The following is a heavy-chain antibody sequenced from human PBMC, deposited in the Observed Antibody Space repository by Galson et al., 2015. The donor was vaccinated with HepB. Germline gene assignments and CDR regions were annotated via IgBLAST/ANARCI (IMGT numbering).Heavy chain of an antibody. J-gene: IGHJ5*02. D-gene: IGHD4-17*01. V-gene: IGHV3-30-3*01. CDR3: TRAAAGRTATTTLA. CDR2: VSFDARNT. Sequence: SLRLSCAGSGFGFNDSSIHWVRQSPGKGLEWVAGVSFDARNTYYADSVKGRFIISRDSSKKTVYLQMNSLRSKDTAVYYCTRAAAGRTATTTLAWGQGLLVTVSS. CDR1: GFGFNDSS.